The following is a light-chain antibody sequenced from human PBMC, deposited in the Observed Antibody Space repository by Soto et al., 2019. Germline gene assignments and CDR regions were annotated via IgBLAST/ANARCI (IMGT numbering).Light chain of an antibody. Sequence: QSALTQPASVSGSPGQSLTISCTGTSSDVGSYNLVSWYQQYPGKAPKLMIYEATKRPSGVSNRFSGSKSGNTASLTLSGLQAEDEADYYCCSYAGSSTWVFGGGTKLTVL. CDR3: CSYAGSSTWV. J-gene: IGLJ3*02. V-gene: IGLV2-23*01. CDR1: SSDVGSYNL. CDR2: EAT.